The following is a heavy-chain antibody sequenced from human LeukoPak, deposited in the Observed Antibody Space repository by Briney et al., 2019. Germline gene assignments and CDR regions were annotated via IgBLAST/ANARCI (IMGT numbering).Heavy chain of an antibody. CDR2: FDPEDGET. D-gene: IGHD3-3*01. CDR1: KYTLTELS. J-gene: IGHJ4*02. V-gene: IGHV1-24*01. Sequence: GASVKVSCKVSKYTLTELSMHWVRQAPGKGLEWMGGFDPEDGETIYAQKFQGRVTMTEDTSTDTAYMELSSLRSEDTAVYYCAIRGDFWSGYYTPEVDYWGQGTLVTVSS. CDR3: AIRGDFWSGYYTPEVDY.